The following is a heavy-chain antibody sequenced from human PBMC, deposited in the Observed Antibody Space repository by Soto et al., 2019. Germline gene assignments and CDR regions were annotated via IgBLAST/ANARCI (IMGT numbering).Heavy chain of an antibody. J-gene: IGHJ6*02. Sequence: SETLSLTCAVYGGSFSGYYWSWIRQPPGKGLEWIGEITHSGYTNCNPSLKSRVIISVDTSKNQFSLKVTSVTATDTAVYYCARAGDQLDYYGMDVWGQGTTVTVSS. CDR3: ARAGDQLDYYGMDV. V-gene: IGHV4-34*01. CDR1: GGSFSGYY. D-gene: IGHD3-10*01. CDR2: ITHSGYT.